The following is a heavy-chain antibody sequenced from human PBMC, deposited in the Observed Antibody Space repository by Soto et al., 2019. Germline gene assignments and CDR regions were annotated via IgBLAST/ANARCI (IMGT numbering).Heavy chain of an antibody. CDR2: IYYSGST. J-gene: IGHJ4*02. Sequence: SETLSLTCTVPGGSVSSGSYYWSWIRQPPGKGLEWIGYIYYSGSTNYNPSLKSRVTISVDTSKNQFSLKLSSVTAADTAVYYCARENTQVADYWGQGTLVTVSS. D-gene: IGHD2-2*02. CDR1: GGSVSSGSYY. V-gene: IGHV4-61*01. CDR3: ARENTQVADY.